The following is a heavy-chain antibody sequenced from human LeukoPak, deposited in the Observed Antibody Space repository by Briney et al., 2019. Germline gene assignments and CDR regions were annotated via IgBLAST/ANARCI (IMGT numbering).Heavy chain of an antibody. Sequence: ASVKVSCKASGYTFTSYNIIWVRQAPGQELEWMAWISPYNGNTNYAQNLQGRVTLTLDTSTTTAYMELRSLRSDDTAVYYCARRVSNWFDPWGQGTLVTVSS. V-gene: IGHV1-18*04. CDR3: ARRVSNWFDP. CDR2: ISPYNGNT. J-gene: IGHJ5*02. CDR1: GYTFTSYN.